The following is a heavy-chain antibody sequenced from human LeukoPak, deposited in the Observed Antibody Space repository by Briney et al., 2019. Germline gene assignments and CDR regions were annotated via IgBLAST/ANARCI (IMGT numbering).Heavy chain of an antibody. CDR3: TRDPSSGWSRHFDY. CDR2: IYGDGSFT. J-gene: IGHJ4*02. Sequence: GGSLRLSCAASGFTFSNFWMHWVRQAPGKGLVWVALIYGDGSFTRYADSVKGRFTISRDNAKNTVYLQMNSLRAEDTAVHYCTRDPSSGWSRHFDYWGQGTLVTVSS. V-gene: IGHV3-74*01. CDR1: GFTFSNFW. D-gene: IGHD6-19*01.